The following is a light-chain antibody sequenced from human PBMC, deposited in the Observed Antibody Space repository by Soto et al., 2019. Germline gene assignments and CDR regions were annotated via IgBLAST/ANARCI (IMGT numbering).Light chain of an antibody. CDR3: QSYDSSLSGHVV. Sequence: QLVLTQPPSVSGAPGQRVIISCTGSSSNIGAGYNVHWYQQLPGTAPKLLIYSNSNRPSGVPDRFSGSKSGTSASLAITGLQAEDEADYYCQSYDSSLSGHVVFGGGTKLTVL. V-gene: IGLV1-40*01. CDR1: SSNIGAGYN. CDR2: SNS. J-gene: IGLJ2*01.